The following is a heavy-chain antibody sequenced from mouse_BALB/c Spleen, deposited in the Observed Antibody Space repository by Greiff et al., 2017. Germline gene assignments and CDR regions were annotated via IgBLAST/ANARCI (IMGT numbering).Heavy chain of an antibody. Sequence: EVKLVESGGGLVQPGGSLKLSCAASGFTFSSYTMSWVRQTPEKRLEWVAYISNGGGSTYYPDTVKGRFTISRDNAKNTLYLQMSSLKSEDTAMYYCARSYGSYFDYWGQGTTLTVSS. CDR1: GFTFSSYT. D-gene: IGHD2-2*01. CDR2: ISNGGGST. J-gene: IGHJ2*01. V-gene: IGHV5-12-2*01. CDR3: ARSYGSYFDY.